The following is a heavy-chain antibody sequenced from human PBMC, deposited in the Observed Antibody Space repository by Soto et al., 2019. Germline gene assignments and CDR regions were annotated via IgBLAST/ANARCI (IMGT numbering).Heavy chain of an antibody. V-gene: IGHV3-74*01. Sequence: PGGSRRLSCAASGFNLGSYWMHWVRQAPGKGLVWVSRINDYGTTINYAESVEGRFTISRDDAKSEVYLQMNNVRAEDRAVYYCARGGLEPFDYWGQGALVTVSS. CDR1: GFNLGSYW. CDR3: ARGGLEPFDY. D-gene: IGHD1-1*01. J-gene: IGHJ4*02. CDR2: INDYGTTI.